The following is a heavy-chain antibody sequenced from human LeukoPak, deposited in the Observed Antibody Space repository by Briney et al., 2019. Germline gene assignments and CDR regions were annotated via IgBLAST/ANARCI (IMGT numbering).Heavy chain of an antibody. D-gene: IGHD3-16*01. Sequence: GASVRVSCTASGYTFTGYYMHWVRQAPGQGLAWMGWINPNSGGTNYAQKFQGRVTMTRDTSISTAYIELCRLRSDDTAVYYGARERNSPERIRAAGVWVWFDPWGQGTLVTVSS. J-gene: IGHJ5*02. CDR2: INPNSGGT. CDR3: ARERNSPERIRAAGVWVWFDP. V-gene: IGHV1-2*02. CDR1: GYTFTGYY.